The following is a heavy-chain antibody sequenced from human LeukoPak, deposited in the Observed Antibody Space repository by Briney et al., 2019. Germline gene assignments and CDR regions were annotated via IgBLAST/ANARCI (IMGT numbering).Heavy chain of an antibody. V-gene: IGHV3-7*01. CDR1: GFTFSTFW. J-gene: IGHJ4*02. CDR2: IKQDGSEK. CDR3: ARDSAGNDY. D-gene: IGHD6-13*01. Sequence: GGSLRLSCAASGFTFSTFWMSWVRQAPGKGLEWVANIKQDGSEKYYVDSVKGRFTISRDNAKNSLYLQMNSLRAEDTAMYYCARDSAGNDYWGQGTLVTVSS.